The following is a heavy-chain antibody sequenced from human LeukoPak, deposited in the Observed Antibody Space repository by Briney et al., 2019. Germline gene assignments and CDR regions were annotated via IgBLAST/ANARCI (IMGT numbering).Heavy chain of an antibody. CDR1: GDSINSYY. CDR2: IYSRGST. D-gene: IGHD3-10*01. CDR3: ARDRYYGSGYYYVDV. Sequence: PSETLFLTCTVSGDSINSYYWTWIRQPAGKGLEWIGRIYSRGSTTYKSSLKRRVTMSVDTAKSQFSLRLTSVTAADTAIYYCARDRYYGSGYYYVDVWGKGTTVTV. V-gene: IGHV4-4*07. J-gene: IGHJ6*03.